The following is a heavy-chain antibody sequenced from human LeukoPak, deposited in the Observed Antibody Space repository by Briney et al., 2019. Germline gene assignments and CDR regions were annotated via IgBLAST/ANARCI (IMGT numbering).Heavy chain of an antibody. D-gene: IGHD6-6*01. CDR2: IYTSGST. CDR1: GGSISSYY. J-gene: IGHJ4*02. Sequence: PSETLSLTCTVSGGSISSYYWSWIRQPAGKGLEWIGRIYTSGSTNYNPSLKSRVTMSVDTSKNQFSLKLSSVTAADTAVYYCARGGIAARSPYLGYWGQGTLVTVSS. CDR3: ARGGIAARSPYLGY. V-gene: IGHV4-4*07.